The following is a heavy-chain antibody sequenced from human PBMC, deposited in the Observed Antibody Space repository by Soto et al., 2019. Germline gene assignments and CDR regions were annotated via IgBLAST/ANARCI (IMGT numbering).Heavy chain of an antibody. D-gene: IGHD3-3*01. Sequence: ASVKVSCKASGYTFTSYYMHWVRQAPGQGLEWMGIINPSGGSTSYAQKFQGRVTMTRDTSTSTVYMELSSLRSEDTAVYYCARDRGYDFWSGPPLGSYYYYGMDVWGQGTTVTVS. CDR1: GYTFTSYY. CDR3: ARDRGYDFWSGPPLGSYYYYGMDV. V-gene: IGHV1-46*01. CDR2: INPSGGST. J-gene: IGHJ6*02.